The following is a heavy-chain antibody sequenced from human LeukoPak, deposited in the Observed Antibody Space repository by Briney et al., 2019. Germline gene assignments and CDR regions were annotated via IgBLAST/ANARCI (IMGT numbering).Heavy chain of an antibody. CDR2: ISYDGSDK. V-gene: IGHV3-30*18. D-gene: IGHD3-10*01. Sequence: QPGRSLRLSCAASGFTFSSYGMHWVRQATGKGLEWVAVISYDGSDKYYADSVKGRFTISRDNSKNTLYLQMNSLRAEDTAVYYCAKDGELWFGESKGESYYYCYGMDVWGQGTTVTVSS. J-gene: IGHJ6*02. CDR3: AKDGELWFGESKGESYYYCYGMDV. CDR1: GFTFSSYG.